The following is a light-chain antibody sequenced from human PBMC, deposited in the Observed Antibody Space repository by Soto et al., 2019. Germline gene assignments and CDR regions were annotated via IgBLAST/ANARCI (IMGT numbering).Light chain of an antibody. CDR2: EVS. V-gene: IGLV2-8*01. J-gene: IGLJ1*01. CDR1: SIKVGGYNY. CDR3: SSYAGSNNLGV. Sequence: QSALTQPPSASGSPGQSVTIPCPGTSIKVGGYNYVSWYQQPPGKAPKLMISEVSKRPSGVPDRFSGSKSGNTASLTVSGLQAEDEADYYCSSYAGSNNLGVFGTGTKLTVL.